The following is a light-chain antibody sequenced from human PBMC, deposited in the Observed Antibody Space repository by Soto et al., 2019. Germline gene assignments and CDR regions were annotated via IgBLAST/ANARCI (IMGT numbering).Light chain of an antibody. CDR1: SSNIETNT. Sequence: QAVVTQPPSASGTPGQRVTISCSGSSSNIETNTVSWFQQLPRTAPKLLIYSNNQRPSGVPDRFSGSKSGTSASLAISGLQSEDEADYYCATWDDSLNGPHYVFGTGTKLTVL. CDR3: ATWDDSLNGPHYV. CDR2: SNN. J-gene: IGLJ1*01. V-gene: IGLV1-44*01.